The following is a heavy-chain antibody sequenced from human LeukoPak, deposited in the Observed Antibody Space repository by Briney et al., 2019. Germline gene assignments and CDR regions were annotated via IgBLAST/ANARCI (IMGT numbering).Heavy chain of an antibody. CDR2: IYYSGST. D-gene: IGHD6-6*01. CDR1: GGSISSGGYY. J-gene: IGHJ5*02. V-gene: IGHV4-31*03. CDR3: ARAPASIAARRRFDP. Sequence: PSETLSLTCTVSGGSISSGGYYWSWIRQHPGKGLEWIGYIYYSGSTYYNPSLKSRVTISVDTSKNQFSLKLSSVTAADAAVYYCARAPASIAARRRFDPWGQGTLVTVSS.